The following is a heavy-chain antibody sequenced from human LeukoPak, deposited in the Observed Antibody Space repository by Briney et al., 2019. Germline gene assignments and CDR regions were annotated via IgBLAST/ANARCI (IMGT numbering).Heavy chain of an antibody. CDR2: VSYDSYND. V-gene: IGHV3-30*18. Sequence: GGSLRLFCAASGFTFSKYCMHWVRQAPGKGLEWVAVVSYDSYNDYYGDSVTGRFTISRDNSKNTVDLQMNNLRPEDTAVYFCAKGKWDDNHYYYGLDVWGQGTTVIVAS. CDR1: GFTFSKYC. D-gene: IGHD1-26*01. J-gene: IGHJ6*02. CDR3: AKGKWDDNHYYYGLDV.